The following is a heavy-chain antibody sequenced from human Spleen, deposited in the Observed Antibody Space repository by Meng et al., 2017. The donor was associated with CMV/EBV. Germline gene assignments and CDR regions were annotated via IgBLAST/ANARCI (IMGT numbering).Heavy chain of an antibody. CDR2: INHSGST. D-gene: IGHD3-3*01. J-gene: IGHJ5*02. CDR3: ARETPDYDFWSGYYAGGAGFDP. Sequence: SYWSWHRQPPGKGLEWIGEINHSGSTNYNPSLKSRVTISVDTSKNQFSLKLSSVTAADTAVYYCARETPDYDFWSGYYAGGAGFDPWGQGTLVTVSS. V-gene: IGHV4-34*01. CDR1: SY.